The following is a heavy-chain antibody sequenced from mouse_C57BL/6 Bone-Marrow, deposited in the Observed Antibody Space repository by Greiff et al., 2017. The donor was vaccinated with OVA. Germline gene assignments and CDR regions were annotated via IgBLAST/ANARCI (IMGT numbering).Heavy chain of an antibody. D-gene: IGHD1-1*01. J-gene: IGHJ4*01. CDR2: IHPNSGST. CDR3: ITTVVDYAIDY. CDR1: GYTFTSYW. V-gene: IGHV1-64*01. Sequence: QVQLQQSGAELVKPGALVKLSCKASGYTFTSYWMHWVKQRPGQGLEWIGMIHPNSGSTNYNEKFKSKATLTVDKSSSTAYMQLSSLTSEDSAVYYCITTVVDYAIDYWGQGTSVTVSS.